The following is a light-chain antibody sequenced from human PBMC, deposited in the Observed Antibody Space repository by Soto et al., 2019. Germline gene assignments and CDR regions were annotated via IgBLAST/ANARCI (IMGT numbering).Light chain of an antibody. CDR1: QNIRSS. CDR3: QQYDIWPPYT. J-gene: IGKJ2*01. CDR2: DAS. V-gene: IGKV3-15*01. Sequence: EVVMTQSPASLSASPGERVTLSCSASQNIRSSLAWYQQRPGQAPRLLIYDASTRAPGVPPRFSGGGSGTEFTVSISSLQSEDFAIYYCQQYDIWPPYTFGQGTKVE.